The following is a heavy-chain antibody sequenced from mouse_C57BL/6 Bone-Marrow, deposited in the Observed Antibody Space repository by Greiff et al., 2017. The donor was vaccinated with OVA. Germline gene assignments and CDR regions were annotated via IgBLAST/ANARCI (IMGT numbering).Heavy chain of an antibody. CDR3: ARQGYYGSSSFDY. V-gene: IGHV5-12*01. CDR1: GFTFSDYY. J-gene: IGHJ2*01. D-gene: IGHD1-1*01. CDR2: ISNGGGST. Sequence: EVKVVESGGGLVQPGGSLKLSCAASGFTFSDYYMYWVRQTPEKRLEWVAYISNGGGSTYYPDTVKGRFTISRDNAKNTLYLQMSRLKSEDTAMYDCARQGYYGSSSFDYWGQGTTLTVSS.